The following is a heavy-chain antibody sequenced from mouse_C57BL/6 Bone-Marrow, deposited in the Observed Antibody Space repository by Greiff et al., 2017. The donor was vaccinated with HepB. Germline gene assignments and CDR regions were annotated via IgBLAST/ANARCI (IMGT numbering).Heavy chain of an antibody. V-gene: IGHV2-2*01. Sequence: VQLKESGPGLVQPSQSLSITCTVSGFSLTSYGVHWVRQSPGKGLEWLGVIWSGGSTDYNAAFISRLSISKDNSKSQVFFKMNSLQADDTAIYYCARNHYGPRDYAMDYWGQGTSVTVSS. CDR3: ARNHYGPRDYAMDY. CDR2: IWSGGST. CDR1: GFSLTSYG. D-gene: IGHD1-2*01. J-gene: IGHJ4*01.